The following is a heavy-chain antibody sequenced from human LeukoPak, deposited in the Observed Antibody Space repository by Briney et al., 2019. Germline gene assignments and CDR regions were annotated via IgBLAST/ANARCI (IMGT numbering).Heavy chain of an antibody. V-gene: IGHV4-59*01. CDR3: ARGITMVRGVPFFDY. J-gene: IGHJ4*02. CDR2: IYYSGST. D-gene: IGHD3-10*01. Sequence: PSETLSLTCTVSGGSISSYYWSWIRQPPGKGLEWIGYIYYSGSTNYSPSLKSRVTISVDTSKNQFSLKLSSVTAADTAVYYCARGITMVRGVPFFDYWGQGTLVTVSS. CDR1: GGSISSYY.